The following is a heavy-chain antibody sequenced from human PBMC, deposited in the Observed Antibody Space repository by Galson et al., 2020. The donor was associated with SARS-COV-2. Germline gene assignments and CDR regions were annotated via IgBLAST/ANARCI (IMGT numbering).Heavy chain of an antibody. CDR1: GYSFSNFY. V-gene: IGHV1-46*03. J-gene: IGHJ4*02. CDR3: ARASDGGRYFDN. CDR2: IDPRDGST. D-gene: IGHD2-15*01. Sequence: ASVKVSCTASGYSFSNFYLHWVRQAPGEGLEWMGIIDPRDGSTSYAQRFRGRLTMTRDTSTSIVHMELSSLMSEDSAMYYCARASDGGRYFDNWGQGTLVTVSS.